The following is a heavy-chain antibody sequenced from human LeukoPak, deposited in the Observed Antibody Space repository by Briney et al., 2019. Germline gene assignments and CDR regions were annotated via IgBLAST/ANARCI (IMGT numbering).Heavy chain of an antibody. J-gene: IGHJ4*02. Sequence: GGSLRLSCAASGFTFNTYTMNWVRQAPGKGLEWVAHIKQDGSEKNYVDSVKGRFTISRDNAKNSLLLQMDGLRAEDAAVYYCARDKMTGDSYFDYWGQGTLVTVSS. D-gene: IGHD7-27*01. CDR2: IKQDGSEK. CDR1: GFTFNTYT. V-gene: IGHV3-7*01. CDR3: ARDKMTGDSYFDY.